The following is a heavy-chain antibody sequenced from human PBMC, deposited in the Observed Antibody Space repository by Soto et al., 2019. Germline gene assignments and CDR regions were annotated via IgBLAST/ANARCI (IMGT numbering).Heavy chain of an antibody. CDR3: AGFKEGKIVGLRWLDP. J-gene: IGHJ5*02. D-gene: IGHD3-16*02. CDR2: ISDTGRTI. Sequence: GVSLRLSCVVSGVDFRGSYMNWIRQAPGKGLEWISYISDTGRTIHYADSVKGRFVISRDNSRDSLYLQMNDLRADDTAIYYCAGFKEGKIVGLRWLDPRGQGTLVTVSS. V-gene: IGHV3-11*01. CDR1: GVDFRGSY.